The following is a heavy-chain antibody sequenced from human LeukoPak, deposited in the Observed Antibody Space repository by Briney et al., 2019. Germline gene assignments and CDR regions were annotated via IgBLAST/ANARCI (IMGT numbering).Heavy chain of an antibody. J-gene: IGHJ6*03. CDR1: GYSISSGYY. CDR2: IYHSGST. V-gene: IGHV4-38-2*02. CDR3: ARVRDGSGSYYKTHTYYYMDV. D-gene: IGHD3-10*01. Sequence: SETLSLTCTLSGYSISSGYYWGWIRQPPGKGLEWIGSIYHSGSTYYNPSLKSRVTISVDTSKNQSSLKLSSVTAADTAVYYCARVRDGSGSYYKTHTYYYMDVWGKGTTVTVSS.